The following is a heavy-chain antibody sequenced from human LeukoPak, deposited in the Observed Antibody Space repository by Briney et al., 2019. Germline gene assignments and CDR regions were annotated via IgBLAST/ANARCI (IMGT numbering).Heavy chain of an antibody. CDR3: ATERAGRDGYIVFDY. Sequence: GGSLRLSCAASGFTFSSYWMHWVRQAPGKGLVWDSRITSDGSTTTYADSVKGRFTISRDNAKNMLYLQMNSLRAEDTALYYCATERAGRDGYIVFDYWGQGTLVTVSS. V-gene: IGHV3-74*01. CDR2: ITSDGSTT. CDR1: GFTFSSYW. D-gene: IGHD5-24*01. J-gene: IGHJ4*02.